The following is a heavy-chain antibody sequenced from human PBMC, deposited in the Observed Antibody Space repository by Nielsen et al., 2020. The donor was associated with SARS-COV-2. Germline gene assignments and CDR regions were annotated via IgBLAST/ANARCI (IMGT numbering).Heavy chain of an antibody. D-gene: IGHD6-19*01. J-gene: IGHJ6*02. CDR3: ARHVWQWLPDGV. CDR2: IDPSDSYT. CDR1: GYSFTSYW. Sequence: GESLKISCKGSGYSFTSYWISWVRQMPGKGLEWMGRIDPSDSYTNYSPSFQGHVTISADKSISTAYLQWSSLKASDTAMYYCARHVWQWLPDGVWGQGTTVIVS. V-gene: IGHV5-10-1*01.